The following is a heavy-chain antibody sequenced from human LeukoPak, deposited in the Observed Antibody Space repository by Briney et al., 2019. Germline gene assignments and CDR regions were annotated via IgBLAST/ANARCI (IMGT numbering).Heavy chain of an antibody. J-gene: IGHJ5*02. Sequence: ASVKVSCKASGYTFTSYYMHWVRQAPGQGLEWMGIINPSGGSTSYAQKFQGRVTMTRDTSTSTVYMELSSLRPEDTAVYYCASSSRPDNWFDPWGQGTLVTVSS. V-gene: IGHV1-46*03. CDR3: ASSSRPDNWFDP. D-gene: IGHD2-2*01. CDR1: GYTFTSYY. CDR2: INPSGGST.